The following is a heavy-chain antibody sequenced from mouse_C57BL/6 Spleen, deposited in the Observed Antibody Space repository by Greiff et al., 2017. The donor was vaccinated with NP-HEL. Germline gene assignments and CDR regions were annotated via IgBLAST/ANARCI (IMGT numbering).Heavy chain of an antibody. CDR2: INPNNGGT. J-gene: IGHJ2*01. V-gene: IGHV1-26*01. Sequence: EVQLQQSGPELVKPGASVKISCKASGYTFTDYYMNWVKQSHGKSLEWIGDINPNNGGTSYNQKFKGKATLTVDKSSSTAYMELRSLTSEDSAVYYCARYYSNDYWGQGTTLTVSS. CDR3: ARYYSNDY. D-gene: IGHD2-5*01. CDR1: GYTFTDYY.